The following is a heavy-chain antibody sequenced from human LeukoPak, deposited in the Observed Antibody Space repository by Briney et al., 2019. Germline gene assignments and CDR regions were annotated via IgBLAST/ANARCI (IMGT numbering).Heavy chain of an antibody. CDR1: GFPFSSYE. J-gene: IGHJ4*02. Sequence: GSLRLSCAASGFPFSSYEMNWVRQAPGKGLEWVSYISSSGSTIYYADSVKGRFTISRDNAKNSLYLQMNSLRAEDTAVYYCARDYYGSGSYFDYWGQGTLVSVSS. CDR2: ISSSGSTI. CDR3: ARDYYGSGSYFDY. V-gene: IGHV3-48*03. D-gene: IGHD3-10*01.